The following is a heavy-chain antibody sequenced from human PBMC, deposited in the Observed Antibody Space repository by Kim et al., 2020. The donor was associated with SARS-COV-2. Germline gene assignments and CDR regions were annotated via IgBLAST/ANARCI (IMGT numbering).Heavy chain of an antibody. CDR2: ISNDGSNE. D-gene: IGHD3-9*01. V-gene: IGHV3-30*18. Sequence: GGSLRLSCAASGFTFSSYGMHWVRLAPGKGLEWVAAISNDGSNEYYADSVKGRFTISRDSSMNTVYLQMNSLRPEDTAVYYCAKRGDGYDVVTGCHRYCDCWGQGTLVTVSS. J-gene: IGHJ4*02. CDR1: GFTFSSYG. CDR3: AKRGDGYDVVTGCHRYCDC.